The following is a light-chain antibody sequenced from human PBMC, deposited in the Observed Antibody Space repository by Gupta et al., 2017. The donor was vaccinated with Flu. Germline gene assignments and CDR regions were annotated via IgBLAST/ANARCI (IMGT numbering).Light chain of an antibody. Sequence: DIVVTQSPLSLPVTPGEPASISCRSSQSLLHSNGYNYLDWYLQKPGQSPQLLIYLGSNRASGVPDRFSGSGSGTDFTLKISRVEAEDVGVYYCMQPLQTPWTFGQGTKVEIK. CDR2: LGS. CDR3: MQPLQTPWT. J-gene: IGKJ1*01. CDR1: QSLLHSNGYNY. V-gene: IGKV2-28*01.